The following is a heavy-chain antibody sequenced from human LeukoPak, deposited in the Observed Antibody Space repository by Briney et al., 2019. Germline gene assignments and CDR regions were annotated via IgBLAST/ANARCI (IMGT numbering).Heavy chain of an antibody. CDR3: ARTYVGFLEWFSGGSQYYFDY. V-gene: IGHV1-8*01. D-gene: IGHD3-3*01. Sequence: ASVKVSCKASGYTFTSYDINWVRQATGQGLEWMGWMNPNSGNTGYAQKFQGRVTMTRNTSISTAYMELSSLRSEDTAVYYCARTYVGFLEWFSGGSQYYFDYWGQGTLVTVSS. CDR1: GYTFTSYD. CDR2: MNPNSGNT. J-gene: IGHJ4*02.